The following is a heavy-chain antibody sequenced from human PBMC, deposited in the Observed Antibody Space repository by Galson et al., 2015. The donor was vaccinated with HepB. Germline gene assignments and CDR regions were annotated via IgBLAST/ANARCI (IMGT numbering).Heavy chain of an antibody. D-gene: IGHD6-13*01. J-gene: IGHJ5*02. V-gene: IGHV4-34*01. CDR3: ARGTTTAESKIAAAGIWFDP. CDR2: INHSGST. CDR1: GGSFSGYY. Sequence: SETLSLTCAVYGGSFSGYYWSWIRQPPGKGLEWIGEINHSGSTNYNPSLKSRVTISVDTSKNQFSLKLSSVTAADMAVYYCARGTTTAESKIAAAGIWFDPWGQGTLVTVSS.